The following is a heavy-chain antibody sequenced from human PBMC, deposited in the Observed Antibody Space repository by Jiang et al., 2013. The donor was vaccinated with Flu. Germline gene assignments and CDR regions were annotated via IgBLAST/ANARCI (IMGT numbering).Heavy chain of an antibody. Sequence: GLEWMGIINPSGGSTSYAQKFQGRVTMTRDTSTSTVYMELSSLRSEDTAVYYCARAPGCSGGSCYDVFDYWGQGTLVTVSS. J-gene: IGHJ4*02. V-gene: IGHV1-46*01. CDR2: INPSGGST. D-gene: IGHD2-15*01. CDR3: ARAPGCSGGSCYDVFDY.